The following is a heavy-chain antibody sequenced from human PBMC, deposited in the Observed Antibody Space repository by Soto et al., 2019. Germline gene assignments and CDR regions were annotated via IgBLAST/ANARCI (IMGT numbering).Heavy chain of an antibody. CDR2: MNPNSGNT. Sequence: QVQLVQSGAEVKKPGASVKVSCKASGYTFTSYDINWVRQATGQGLEWMGWMNPNSGNTGYAQNFQGRVTMNRNTSISTGYMELSSLRSEDTAVYYCARVKSYDILTGYSTWFDPWGQGTLVTVSS. D-gene: IGHD3-9*01. J-gene: IGHJ5*02. CDR1: GYTFTSYD. CDR3: ARVKSYDILTGYSTWFDP. V-gene: IGHV1-8*01.